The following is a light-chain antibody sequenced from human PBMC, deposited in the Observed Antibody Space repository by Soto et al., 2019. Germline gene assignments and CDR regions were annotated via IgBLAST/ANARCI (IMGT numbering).Light chain of an antibody. Sequence: QSALTQPASVSGSPGQSITISCTGTSSDVGGYNYVSWYQHHPGKAPKLMIYEVSNRPSGVSNRFSGSKSGNTASLTISGLQAEDEADYYCSSYTGSGTLYVFGTGPKVTV. V-gene: IGLV2-14*01. CDR1: SSDVGGYNY. J-gene: IGLJ1*01. CDR2: EVS. CDR3: SSYTGSGTLYV.